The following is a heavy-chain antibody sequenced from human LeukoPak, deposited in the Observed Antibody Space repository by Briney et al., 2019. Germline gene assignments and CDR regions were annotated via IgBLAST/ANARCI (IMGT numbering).Heavy chain of an antibody. Sequence: SETLSLTCTVSGGSISSGGYYWSWIRQYPGKGLEWIGYIYYSGSTYYNPSLKSRVTISVDTSKNQFSLKLSSVTPEDTAVYYCARDATQGGYYYGMDVWGQGTTVTVSS. CDR1: GGSISSGGYY. CDR2: IYYSGST. CDR3: ARDATQGGYYYGMDV. D-gene: IGHD3-16*01. V-gene: IGHV4-31*03. J-gene: IGHJ6*02.